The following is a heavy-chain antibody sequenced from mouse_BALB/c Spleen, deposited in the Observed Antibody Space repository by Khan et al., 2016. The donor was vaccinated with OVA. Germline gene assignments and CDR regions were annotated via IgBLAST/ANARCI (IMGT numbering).Heavy chain of an antibody. D-gene: IGHD1-1*01. Sequence: VQLQESGPGLVTPSQSLSLTCTVTGYSITSDYAWNWLRQPPGNKLEWMGFINDGGRTNYNPALKSRMSITQDTSKNQFFLQLNTVTTADTATYYCAREGSRYNYAMDYWGQGTSVTVSS. V-gene: IGHV3-2*02. J-gene: IGHJ4*01. CDR2: INDGGRT. CDR1: GYSITSDYA. CDR3: AREGSRYNYAMDY.